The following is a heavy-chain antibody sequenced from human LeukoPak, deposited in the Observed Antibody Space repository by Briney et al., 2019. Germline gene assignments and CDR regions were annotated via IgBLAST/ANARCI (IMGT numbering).Heavy chain of an antibody. CDR1: GFTFSSYW. CDR3: ARDDRAWFDP. CDR2: IWYDGSNK. Sequence: GGSLRLSCAASGFTFSSYWMTWVRQAPGKGLEWVAVIWYDGSNKYYADSVKGRFTISRDNSKNTLYLQMNSLRAEDTAVYYCARDDRAWFDPWGQGTLVTVSS. D-gene: IGHD3-22*01. V-gene: IGHV3-33*08. J-gene: IGHJ5*02.